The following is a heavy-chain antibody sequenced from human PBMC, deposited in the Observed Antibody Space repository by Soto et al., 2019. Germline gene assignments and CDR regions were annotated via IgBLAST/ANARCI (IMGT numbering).Heavy chain of an antibody. J-gene: IGHJ6*02. CDR3: ARDLPEQIAAAGTPYGMDV. V-gene: IGHV3-7*05. CDR2: IKQDGSEK. CDR1: GFTFSSYW. Sequence: EVQLVESGGGLVQPGGSLRLSCAASGFTFSSYWMSWVRQAPGKGLEWVANIKQDGSEKYYVDSVKGRFTISRDNAKNSLYLQMNSLRAEDTAVYYCARDLPEQIAAAGTPYGMDVWGQGTTVTVSS. D-gene: IGHD6-13*01.